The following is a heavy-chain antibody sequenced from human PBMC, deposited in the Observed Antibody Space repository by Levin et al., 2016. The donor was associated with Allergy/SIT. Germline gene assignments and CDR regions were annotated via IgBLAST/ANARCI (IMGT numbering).Heavy chain of an antibody. CDR2: IIPILGIA. D-gene: IGHD4-17*01. J-gene: IGHJ6*02. CDR3: ARDGLPYGDYGGRYGMDV. CDR1: GGTFSSYA. Sequence: SVKVSCKASGGTFSSYAISWVRQAPGQGLEWMGRIIPILGIANYAQKFQGRVTITADKSTSTAYMELSSLRSEDTAVYYCARDGLPYGDYGGRYGMDVWGQGTTVTVSS. V-gene: IGHV1-69*04.